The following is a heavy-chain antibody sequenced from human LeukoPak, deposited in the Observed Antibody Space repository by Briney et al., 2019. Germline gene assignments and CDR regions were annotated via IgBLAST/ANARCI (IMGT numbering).Heavy chain of an antibody. Sequence: PSETLSLTCTVSGGSISSGGYYWSWLRQHPGKGLEWIGYIYYSGSTYYNPSLKSRVTISVDTSKNQFSLRLSSVTAADTAVYYCASGYSGYEGSAFDYWGQGTLVTVSS. CDR2: IYYSGST. J-gene: IGHJ4*02. CDR1: GGSISSGGYY. D-gene: IGHD5-12*01. V-gene: IGHV4-31*03. CDR3: ASGYSGYEGSAFDY.